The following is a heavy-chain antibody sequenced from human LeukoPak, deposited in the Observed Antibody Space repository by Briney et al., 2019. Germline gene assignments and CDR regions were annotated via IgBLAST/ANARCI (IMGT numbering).Heavy chain of an antibody. CDR3: ASASYSTSWYWGEGIDY. CDR2: ISSSSSYI. J-gene: IGHJ4*02. CDR1: GFTFSSYS. V-gene: IGHV3-21*01. D-gene: IGHD6-13*01. Sequence: PGGSLRLSCAASGFTFSSYSMNWVRQAPGKGLEWVSSISSSSSYIYYADSVKGRFTISRDNSKNTLYLQMNSLRAEDTAVYYCASASYSTSWYWGEGIDYWGQGTLVTVSS.